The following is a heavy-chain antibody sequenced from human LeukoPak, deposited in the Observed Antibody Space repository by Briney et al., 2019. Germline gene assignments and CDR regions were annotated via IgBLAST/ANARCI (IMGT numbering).Heavy chain of an antibody. J-gene: IGHJ3*02. CDR3: ARDSKDALVAAAPAFDI. V-gene: IGHV4-30-2*01. CDR2: IYHSGST. CDR1: GGSISSGGYS. Sequence: SQTLSLTCAVSGGSISSGGYSWSWIRQPPGKGLEWIGYIYHSGSTYYNPSLKSRVTISVDRSKNQFSLKLSSVTAADTAVYYCARDSKDALVAAAPAFDIWGQGTMVTVSS. D-gene: IGHD5-12*01.